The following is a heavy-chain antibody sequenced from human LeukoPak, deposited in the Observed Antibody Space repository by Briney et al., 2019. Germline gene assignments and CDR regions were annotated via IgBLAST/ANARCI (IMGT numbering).Heavy chain of an antibody. CDR1: GGSISSGSYY. D-gene: IGHD2-2*01. CDR2: IYTSGST. CDR3: ARDNQYCSSTSCYGGIDY. Sequence: SQTLSLTCTVSGGSISSGSYYWSWIRQPAGKGLEWIGRIYTSGSTNYNPSLKSRVTISVDTSKNQFSLKLSSVTAADTAVYYCARDNQYCSSTSCYGGIDYWGQGTLVTVSS. V-gene: IGHV4-61*02. J-gene: IGHJ4*02.